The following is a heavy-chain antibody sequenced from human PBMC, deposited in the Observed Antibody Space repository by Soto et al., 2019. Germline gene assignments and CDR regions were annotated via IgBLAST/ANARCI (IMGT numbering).Heavy chain of an antibody. D-gene: IGHD4-4*01. CDR3: ARHPRDDYNYGGSGIFDY. Sequence: QLQLQESGPGLVKPSETLSLTCSVPGGSISSRTFWWAWIRQPPGKGLEWIGDMYYSGRSYSSPSLTGRVTLAVDTSMNQLSLKLNSVTAADTAVYYCARHPRDDYNYGGSGIFDYWGQGTLVTVSS. V-gene: IGHV4-39*01. CDR1: GGSISSRTFW. CDR2: MYYSGRS. J-gene: IGHJ4*02.